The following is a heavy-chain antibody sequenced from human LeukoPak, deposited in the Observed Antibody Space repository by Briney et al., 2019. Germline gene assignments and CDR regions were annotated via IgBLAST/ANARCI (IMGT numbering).Heavy chain of an antibody. CDR1: GFTFSDYY. Sequence: GGSLRLSCAASGFTFSDYYMSWIRQAPGKGLEWVSYISSSGSTIYYADSVKGRFTISRDNAKNSVSLQMNSLRAEDTAVYYCARIYLKMASVSWGQGTLVTVSS. CDR2: ISSSGSTI. D-gene: IGHD2-8*01. CDR3: ARIYLKMASVS. J-gene: IGHJ5*02. V-gene: IGHV3-11*04.